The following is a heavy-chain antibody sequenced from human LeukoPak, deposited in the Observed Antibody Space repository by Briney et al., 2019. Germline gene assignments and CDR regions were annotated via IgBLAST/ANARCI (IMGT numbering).Heavy chain of an antibody. Sequence: GASVKVSCKASGGTFISYAISWVRQAPGQGLEWMGGIIPIFGTANYAQKFQGRVTITADESTSTAYMELSSLRSEDTAVYYCAREAAAGPYFDYWGQGTLVTVSS. CDR1: GGTFISYA. CDR2: IIPIFGTA. J-gene: IGHJ4*02. D-gene: IGHD6-13*01. V-gene: IGHV1-69*13. CDR3: AREAAAGPYFDY.